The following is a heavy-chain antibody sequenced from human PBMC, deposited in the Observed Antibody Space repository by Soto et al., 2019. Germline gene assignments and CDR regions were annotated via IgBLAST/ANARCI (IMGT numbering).Heavy chain of an antibody. CDR3: AREYQSRGWSWFDY. V-gene: IGHV1-46*01. CDR1: GYTFTNYY. CDR2: INHSGGST. D-gene: IGHD6-19*01. J-gene: IGHJ4*02. Sequence: QVQLVQSGAEVKKPGASVKVSCKASGYTFTNYYIHWVRQAPGQGLEWMGMINHSGGSTSYTRRFQGRGTLTRDTSTSTGYMEISSLRSENTAVYYCAREYQSRGWSWFDYWGQGTLVTVSS.